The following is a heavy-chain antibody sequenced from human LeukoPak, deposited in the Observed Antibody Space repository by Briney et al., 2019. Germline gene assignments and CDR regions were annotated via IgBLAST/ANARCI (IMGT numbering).Heavy chain of an antibody. V-gene: IGHV3-23*01. CDR3: ARARRNYFDY. CDR1: GFTFDSYA. CDR2: ISGSGGST. Sequence: GGSLRLSCAASGFTFDSYAMSWVRQAPGKGLEWVSGISGSGGSTYYADSVKGRFTISRDNSKNTLYLQMNSLRAEDTAVYYCARARRNYFDYWGQGTLVTVSS. J-gene: IGHJ4*02.